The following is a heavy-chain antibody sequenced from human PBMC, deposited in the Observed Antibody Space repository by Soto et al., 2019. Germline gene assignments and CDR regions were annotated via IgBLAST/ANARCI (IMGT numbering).Heavy chain of an antibody. Sequence: QVQLQEWGPGLVKPSQTLSLTCTVSGGSIRNGDYYWGWIRQPPGKGLEWIGYVYYSGTTYSHPSLKSRVIISVDTSENEFSLRLSSVTAADTAVYYCVTVNLVGAAYYFDYWGPGTLVTVSS. CDR3: VTVNLVGAAYYFDY. CDR2: VYYSGTT. CDR1: GGSIRNGDYY. J-gene: IGHJ4*02. V-gene: IGHV4-30-4*01. D-gene: IGHD1-26*01.